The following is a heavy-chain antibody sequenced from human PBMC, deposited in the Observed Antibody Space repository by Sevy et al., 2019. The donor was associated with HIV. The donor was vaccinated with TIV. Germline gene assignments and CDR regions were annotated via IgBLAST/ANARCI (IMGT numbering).Heavy chain of an antibody. CDR3: AREDTAMVSGLRY. V-gene: IGHV5-51*01. Sequence: GESLKSSCKGSGYSFTSYWIGWVRQMPGKGLELMGIIYPGDSDTSYSRSFQGQVTISAEKSISTAYLQWSSLKASDTAMYYCAREDTAMVSGLRYWGQGTLVTVSS. CDR2: IYPGDSDT. J-gene: IGHJ4*02. CDR1: GYSFTSYW. D-gene: IGHD5-18*01.